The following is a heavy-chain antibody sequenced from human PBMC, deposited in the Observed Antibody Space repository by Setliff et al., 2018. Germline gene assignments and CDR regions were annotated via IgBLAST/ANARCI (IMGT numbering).Heavy chain of an antibody. D-gene: IGHD4-17*01. CDR1: GFTFRDYS. V-gene: IGHV3-23*01. Sequence: GGSLRLSCATSGFTFRDYSLTWVRQAPGKGLEWVSGIDQGSRGYYPDSMKGRFTISRDNSRNTISLQINDLRAEDTATYYCAKDTVNEGIWDFDSWGQGLLVTVSS. J-gene: IGHJ4*02. CDR3: AKDTVNEGIWDFDS. CDR2: IDQGSRG.